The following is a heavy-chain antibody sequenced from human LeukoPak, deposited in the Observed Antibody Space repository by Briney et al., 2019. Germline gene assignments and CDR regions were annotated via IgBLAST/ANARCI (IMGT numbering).Heavy chain of an antibody. CDR1: GGSISRYY. D-gene: IGHD6-19*01. CDR3: ARHGAVAGTDY. Sequence: SETLSLTCTVSGGSISRYYWSWIRQPTGKGLEGIGYIYYSGSTNYNPSLKSRVTISVDTSKNQFSLKLSSVTAADTAVYYCARHGAVAGTDYWGQGTLVTVSS. V-gene: IGHV4-59*01. J-gene: IGHJ4*02. CDR2: IYYSGST.